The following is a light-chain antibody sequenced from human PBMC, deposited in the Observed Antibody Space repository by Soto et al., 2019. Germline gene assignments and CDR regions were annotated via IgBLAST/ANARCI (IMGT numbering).Light chain of an antibody. J-gene: IGLJ3*02. V-gene: IGLV3-9*01. Sequence: SYELTQPLSVSVPLGQTASITCGGNNIGTRNVHWYQQKPGQAPVLVVYRDSNRPSGIPERFSGSNSGNTATLTISRAQAGDEADYYCPVWDSSTAVFGGGTQLTVL. CDR1: NIGTRN. CDR2: RDS. CDR3: PVWDSSTAV.